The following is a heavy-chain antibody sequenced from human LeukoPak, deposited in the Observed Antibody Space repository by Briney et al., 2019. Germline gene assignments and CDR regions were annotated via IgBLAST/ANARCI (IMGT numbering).Heavy chain of an antibody. CDR3: ASFSTFGIYGESGVSYY. V-gene: IGHV3-21*01. D-gene: IGHD2/OR15-2a*01. CDR1: GFTLSSYS. J-gene: IGHJ4*02. Sequence: GGSLRLSCAASGFTLSSYSMNWVRQAPGKGLEWVSSISSSSSYIYYADSVKGRFTISRDNAKNSLYLQMNSLRAEDTAVYYCASFSTFGIYGESGVSYYWGQGTLVTVSS. CDR2: ISSSSSYI.